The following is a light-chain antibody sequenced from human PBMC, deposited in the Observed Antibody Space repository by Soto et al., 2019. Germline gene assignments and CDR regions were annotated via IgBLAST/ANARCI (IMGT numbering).Light chain of an antibody. V-gene: IGKV3-20*01. J-gene: IGKJ1*01. CDR2: GAS. CDR3: QQYGNSPLT. Sequence: EIVLTQSPGTLSLSPGERATLSCSASQSVSSSYLAWYQQKPGQAPRLVIYGASSRATCIPDRFSGSGSGTDFTLTISRLEPEDFAVYYCQQYGNSPLTFGQGTKVEIK. CDR1: QSVSSSY.